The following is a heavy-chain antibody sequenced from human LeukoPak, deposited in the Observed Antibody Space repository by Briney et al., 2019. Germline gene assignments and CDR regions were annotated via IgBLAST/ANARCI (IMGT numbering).Heavy chain of an antibody. V-gene: IGHV3-9*01. Sequence: PGGPLRLSCAASGFTFGDYGMHWVRQVPGKGLEWVSGISGGSGSIGYADSVKGRFTISRDNAKNSLYLQMNSLRTEDTALYYCAKSFTNDWAIFDSWGQGTLVTVSS. CDR2: ISGGSGSI. CDR1: GFTFGDYG. D-gene: IGHD3-9*01. CDR3: AKSFTNDWAIFDS. J-gene: IGHJ4*02.